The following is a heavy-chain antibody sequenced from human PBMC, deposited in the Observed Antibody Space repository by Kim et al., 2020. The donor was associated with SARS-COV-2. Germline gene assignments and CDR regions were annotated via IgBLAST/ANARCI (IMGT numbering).Heavy chain of an antibody. D-gene: IGHD5-12*01. J-gene: IGHJ6*03. CDR2: IRSKAYGGTT. CDR1: GFIFGDYA. V-gene: IGHV3-49*04. CDR3: TRAHNIGRWAYYYYYYMDV. Sequence: GGPLRLSCTASGFIFGDYAMSWVRQAPGKGLEWVGFIRSKAYGGTTEYAASVKGRFTISRDDSKSIAYLQMNSLKTEDTAVYYCTRAHNIGRWAYYYYYYMDVWGKGTTVTVSS.